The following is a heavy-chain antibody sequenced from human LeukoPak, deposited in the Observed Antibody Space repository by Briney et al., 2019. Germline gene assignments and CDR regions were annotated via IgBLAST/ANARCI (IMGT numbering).Heavy chain of an antibody. CDR3: ARAGYVWGSYRPYFDY. Sequence: KPSQTLSLTCTVSGGSISSGSYYWSWIRQPAGKGLEWIGRIYTSGSTNYNPSLKSRVTISVDTSKNQFSLKLSSVTAADTAVYYCARAGYVWGSYRPYFDYWGQGTLVTVSS. J-gene: IGHJ4*02. CDR2: IYTSGST. CDR1: GGSISSGSYY. V-gene: IGHV4-61*02. D-gene: IGHD3-16*02.